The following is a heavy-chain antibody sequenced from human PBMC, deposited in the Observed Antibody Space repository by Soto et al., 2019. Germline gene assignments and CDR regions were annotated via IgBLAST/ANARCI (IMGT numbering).Heavy chain of an antibody. J-gene: IGHJ4*02. CDR3: ARAAGVDTALQATFDY. V-gene: IGHV3-48*03. D-gene: IGHD5-18*01. CDR2: ISSSGSTI. Sequence: GGSLRLSCAASGFTFSSYEMNWVRQAPGKGLEWVSYISSSGSTIYYADSVKGRFTISRDNAKNSLYLQMNSLRAEDTAVYYCARAAGVDTALQATFDYWGQGTLVTVYS. CDR1: GFTFSSYE.